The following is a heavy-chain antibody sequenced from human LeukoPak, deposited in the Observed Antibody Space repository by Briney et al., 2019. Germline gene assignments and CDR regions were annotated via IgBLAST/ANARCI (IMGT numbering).Heavy chain of an antibody. CDR3: ARPRMRFSESDY. J-gene: IGHJ4*02. CDR1: GGSISSSSYY. Sequence: PSETLSLTCTVSGGSISSSSYYWGWIRQPPGKGLEWIGSIYYSGSTYYNPSLKSRVTISVDTSKTQFSLKLSSVTAADTAVYYCARPRMRFSESDYWGQGTLVTVSS. V-gene: IGHV4-39*01. CDR2: IYYSGST. D-gene: IGHD3-3*01.